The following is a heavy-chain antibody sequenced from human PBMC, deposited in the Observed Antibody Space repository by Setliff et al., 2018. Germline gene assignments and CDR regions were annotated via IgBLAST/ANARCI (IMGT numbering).Heavy chain of an antibody. CDR2: IHTGST. D-gene: IGHD2-2*02. J-gene: IGHJ4*02. V-gene: IGHV4-4*08. CDR3: ARGINTVSWTPKY. CDR1: GGSISSDI. Sequence: SETLSLTCTVSGGSISSDIWSWIRQPPGKGLEWIGQIHTGSTNYNPSLRSRVTISVXXXXNKFSXXXXXXTAADTAVYYCARGINTVSWTPKYWGQGTLVTVSS.